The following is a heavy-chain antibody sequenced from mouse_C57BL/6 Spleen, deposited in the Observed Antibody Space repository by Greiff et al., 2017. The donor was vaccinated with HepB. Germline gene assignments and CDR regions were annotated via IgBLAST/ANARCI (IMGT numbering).Heavy chain of an antibody. CDR1: GYAFSSYW. J-gene: IGHJ3*01. V-gene: IGHV1-80*01. D-gene: IGHD1-1*01. CDR3: AREGITTVGGFAY. Sequence: QVQLQQSGAELVKPGASVKISCKASGYAFSSYWMNWVKQRPGKGLEWIGQIYPGDGDTNYNGKFKGKATLTADKSSSTAYMQLSSLTSEDSAVYFCAREGITTVGGFAYWGQGTLVTVSA. CDR2: IYPGDGDT.